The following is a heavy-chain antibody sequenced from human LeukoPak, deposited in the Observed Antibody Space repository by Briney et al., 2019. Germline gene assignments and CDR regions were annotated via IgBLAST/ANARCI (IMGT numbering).Heavy chain of an antibody. J-gene: IGHJ4*02. CDR2: IYSGGST. D-gene: IGHD2-15*01. CDR1: GVTVSSNY. V-gene: IGHV3-53*04. CDR3: ARGHYCSGGSCSQSFDY. Sequence: GGSLRLSCAASGVTVSSNYMSWVRQAPGKGLEWVSVIYSGGSTYYTDSVKCRFTISSHNSKNTLCLIMKCLRSEDTAVYYCARGHYCSGGSCSQSFDYWGQGTLVTVSS.